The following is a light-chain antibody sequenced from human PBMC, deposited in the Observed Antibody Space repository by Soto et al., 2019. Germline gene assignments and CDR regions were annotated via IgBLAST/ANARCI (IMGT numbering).Light chain of an antibody. V-gene: IGKV3-20*01. CDR3: QHYGSSIFT. CDR2: GAS. J-gene: IGKJ3*01. CDR1: QSVSGNY. Sequence: MVLTQSPGTLSLSPGESATLLCRASQSVSGNYIGWYQQQPGQDPRLLISGASNRSTDIPVRFSGSGSGTDVTLTISRLEPEDFAVYYCQHYGSSIFTFCHGTKVDV.